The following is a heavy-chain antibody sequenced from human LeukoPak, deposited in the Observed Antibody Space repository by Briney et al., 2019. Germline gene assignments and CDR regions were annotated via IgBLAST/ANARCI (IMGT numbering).Heavy chain of an antibody. Sequence: PGGSLRLSCSASGFTFSSYAMHWVRQAPGKGLEYVSAISSNGGSTYYADSVKGGFTISRDNSKNTLYLQMSSLRAEDTAVYYCVKEDSSSWYGNWFDPWGQGTLVTVSS. V-gene: IGHV3-64D*06. CDR2: ISSNGGST. D-gene: IGHD6-13*01. CDR1: GFTFSSYA. J-gene: IGHJ5*02. CDR3: VKEDSSSWYGNWFDP.